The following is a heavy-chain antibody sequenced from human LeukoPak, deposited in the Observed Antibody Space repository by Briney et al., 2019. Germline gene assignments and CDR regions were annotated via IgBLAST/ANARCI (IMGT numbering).Heavy chain of an antibody. CDR1: GFTFSSYE. Sequence: PGGSLRLSCAASGFTFSSYEMNWVRQAPGKGLEYVSAISSNGAGTYYVDSVKGRFTISRDNSKNTLYLQMSSLRLEDTALYYCVKGGSEGGDYWGQGTQVTVSS. CDR2: ISSNGAGT. J-gene: IGHJ4*02. D-gene: IGHD1-26*01. V-gene: IGHV3-64D*09. CDR3: VKGGSEGGDY.